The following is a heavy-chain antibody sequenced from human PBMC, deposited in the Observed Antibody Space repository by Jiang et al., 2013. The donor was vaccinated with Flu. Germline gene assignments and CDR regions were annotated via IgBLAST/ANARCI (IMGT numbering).Heavy chain of an antibody. Sequence: SQTLSLTCVISGDSISNNVVAWNWIRQSPSRGLEWLGKTRYISRWLTEYSVSMQGRITINPDTSRNQLSLQLDSATPDDTAIYYCVRDYNWAFDSWGQGNPGHRLL. V-gene: IGHV6-1*01. CDR1: GDSISNNVVA. D-gene: IGHD1-1*01. J-gene: IGHJ4*02. CDR2: TRYISRWLT. CDR3: VRDYNWAFDS.